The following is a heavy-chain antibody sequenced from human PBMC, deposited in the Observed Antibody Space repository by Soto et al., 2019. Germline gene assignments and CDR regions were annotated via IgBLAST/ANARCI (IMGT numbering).Heavy chain of an antibody. D-gene: IGHD3-22*01. CDR2: ISYDGSNK. J-gene: IGHJ4*02. V-gene: IGHV3-30-3*01. Sequence: QVQLVESGGGVVQPGRSLRLSCAASGFTFSSYAMHWVRQAPGKGLEWVAVISYDGSNKYYADSVKGRFTISRDNSKNTLYLQMNSLRAEDTAVYYCAREYYDSSGYTPAGYWGQGTLVTVSS. CDR1: GFTFSSYA. CDR3: AREYYDSSGYTPAGY.